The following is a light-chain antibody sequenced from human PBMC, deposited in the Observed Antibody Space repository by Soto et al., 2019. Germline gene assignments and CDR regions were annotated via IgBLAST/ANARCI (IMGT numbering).Light chain of an antibody. V-gene: IGLV2-14*03. J-gene: IGLJ1*01. CDR1: SSDIGGHDD. CDR3: CSYTSDLTPYV. CDR2: GVT. Sequence: QSALTQPASVSGSPGQSITISCTGTSSDIGGHDDVSWYQQHPGKVPKLLLYGVTDRPSGVSDRFSGSKSGNVASLTISGLQAEDEADYYCCSYTSDLTPYVFGTVTKLTVL.